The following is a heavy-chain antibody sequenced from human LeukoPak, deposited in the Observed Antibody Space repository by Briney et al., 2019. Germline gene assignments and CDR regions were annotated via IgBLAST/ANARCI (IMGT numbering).Heavy chain of an antibody. CDR1: GYTFSSYG. J-gene: IGHJ4*02. CDR3: ARDSVDGSGTYYNDSPDY. D-gene: IGHD3-10*01. CDR2: ISAYNGNT. Sequence: GASVKVSCKASGYTFSSYGISWVRQAPGQGLEWMAWISAYNGNTDYAQNLRGRVTMTTDTSTSTAYMELRSLRSDDTAAYYCARDSVDGSGTYYNDSPDYWGQGTLVTVSS. V-gene: IGHV1-18*01.